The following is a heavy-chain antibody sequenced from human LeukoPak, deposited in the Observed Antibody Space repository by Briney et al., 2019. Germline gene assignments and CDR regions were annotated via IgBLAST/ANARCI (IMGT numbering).Heavy chain of an antibody. CDR2: ISGPSNTI. CDR3: ARGVHITVSGWHFDF. V-gene: IGHV3-48*04. CDR1: GFPFNTFH. Sequence: GGSLRLSCAASGFPFNTFHINWVRQPPGKGLEWISFISGPSNTIDYADSVRGRFTISRDYARNSVYLQMSSLRVDDTAVYYCARGVHITVSGWHFDFWGRGAQVTVSS. J-gene: IGHJ2*01. D-gene: IGHD6-19*01.